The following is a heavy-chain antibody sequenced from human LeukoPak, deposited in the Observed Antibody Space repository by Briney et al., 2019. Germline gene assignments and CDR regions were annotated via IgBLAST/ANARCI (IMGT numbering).Heavy chain of an antibody. Sequence: ASVKVSCKASGYTFTSYGISWVRQAPGQGLECMGWISAYNGNTNYAQKLQGRVTMTTDTSTSTAYMELRSLRSDDTAVYYCARDSSSWPGYYMDVWGKGTTVTVSS. D-gene: IGHD6-13*01. CDR1: GYTFTSYG. V-gene: IGHV1-18*01. CDR2: ISAYNGNT. J-gene: IGHJ6*03. CDR3: ARDSSSWPGYYMDV.